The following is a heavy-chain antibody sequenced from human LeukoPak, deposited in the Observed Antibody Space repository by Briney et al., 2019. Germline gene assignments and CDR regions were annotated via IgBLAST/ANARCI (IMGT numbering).Heavy chain of an antibody. D-gene: IGHD1-1*01. CDR3: ARDRDDWNDASDAFDI. V-gene: IGHV3-21*01. CDR2: ISSSSSYI. J-gene: IGHJ3*02. CDR1: GFTFSSYS. Sequence: TGGSLRLSCAASGFTFSSYSMNWVRQAPGKGLEWVSSISSSSSYIYYADSVKGRFTISRDNAKNSLYLQMNSLRAEDTAVYYCARDRDDWNDASDAFDIWGQGTMVTVSS.